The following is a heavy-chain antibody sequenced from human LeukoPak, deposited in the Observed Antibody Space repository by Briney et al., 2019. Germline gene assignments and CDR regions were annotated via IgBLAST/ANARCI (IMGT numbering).Heavy chain of an antibody. J-gene: IGHJ4*02. V-gene: IGHV1-2*02. Sequence: VASVEVSCKASGYTFTGYYMHWVRQAPGQGLEWMGWINPSSGDTNYAQKFQGRVTMTRDTSISAAYMELSRLTSDDTAVYYCVRDSLIAAATKALDYWGQGTLVTVSS. D-gene: IGHD6-13*01. CDR2: INPSSGDT. CDR1: GYTFTGYY. CDR3: VRDSLIAAATKALDY.